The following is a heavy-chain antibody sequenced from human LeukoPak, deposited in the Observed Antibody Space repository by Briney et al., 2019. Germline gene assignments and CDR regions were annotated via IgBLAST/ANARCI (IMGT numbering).Heavy chain of an antibody. CDR3: ARNPIRGFGELRD. Sequence: SETLSLTCTVSGGSIIGYYWTWIRQPAGKGLEWIGHIYTSGITNYNPSLKSRVTMSVDTSKNQFSLKLSSVTAADTAVYYCARNPIRGFGELRDWGQGTLVTVSS. CDR1: GGSIIGYY. J-gene: IGHJ4*02. CDR2: IYTSGIT. D-gene: IGHD3-10*01. V-gene: IGHV4-4*07.